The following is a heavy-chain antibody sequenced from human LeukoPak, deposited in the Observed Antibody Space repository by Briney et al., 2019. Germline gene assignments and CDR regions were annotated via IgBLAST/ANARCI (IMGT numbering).Heavy chain of an antibody. J-gene: IGHJ4*02. CDR2: ISGSGGST. D-gene: IGHD6-19*01. CDR1: GFTFSSYA. V-gene: IGHV3-23*01. CDR3: AKPKYSSGWYFDY. Sequence: GGSLRLSCAASGFTFSSYAMSWVRQAPGKGLEWVSGISGSGGSTYYADSVKGRFTISRDNSKNTLYLQMNRLRADDSAVYYCAKPKYSSGWYFDYWGQGTLVTVSS.